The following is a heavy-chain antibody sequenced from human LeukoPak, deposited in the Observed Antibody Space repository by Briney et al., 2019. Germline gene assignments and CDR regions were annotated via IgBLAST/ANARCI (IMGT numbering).Heavy chain of an antibody. CDR2: IYTSGST. CDR3: ARAESGYSSSWSDYYYYMDV. Sequence: SETLSLTCTVSGGSISSYYGSWIRQPAGKGLEWIGRIYTSGSTNYNPSLKSRVTMSVDTSKNQFSLKLSSVTAADTAVYYCARAESGYSSSWSDYYYYMDVWGKGTTVTVSS. J-gene: IGHJ6*03. CDR1: GGSISSYY. V-gene: IGHV4-4*07. D-gene: IGHD6-13*01.